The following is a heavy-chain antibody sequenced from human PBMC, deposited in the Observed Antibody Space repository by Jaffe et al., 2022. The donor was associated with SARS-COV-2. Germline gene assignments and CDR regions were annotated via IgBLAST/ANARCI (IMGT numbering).Heavy chain of an antibody. V-gene: IGHV1-69*01. CDR3: ARDQGYCSGGSCYYYYYGMDV. J-gene: IGHJ6*02. CDR1: GGTFSSYA. D-gene: IGHD2-15*01. Sequence: QVQLVQSGAEVKKPGSSVKVSCKASGGTFSSYAISWVRQAPGQGLEWMGGIIPIFGTANYAQKFQGRVTITADESTSTAYMELSSLRSEDTAVYYCARDQGYCSGGSCYYYYYGMDVWGQGTTVTVSS. CDR2: IIPIFGTA.